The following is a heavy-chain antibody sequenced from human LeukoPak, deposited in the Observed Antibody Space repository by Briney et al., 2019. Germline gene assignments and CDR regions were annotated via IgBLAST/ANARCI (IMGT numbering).Heavy chain of an antibody. D-gene: IGHD3-10*01. CDR2: ISSSGSTI. Sequence: PGGSLRLSCAASGFTFSNYAMSWVRQAPGKGLEWVSYISSSGSTIYYADSVKGRFTISRDNAKNSLYLQMNSLRAEDTAVYYCARGFYYGPGGWFDPWGQGTLVTVSS. J-gene: IGHJ5*02. CDR3: ARGFYYGPGGWFDP. V-gene: IGHV3-48*03. CDR1: GFTFSNYA.